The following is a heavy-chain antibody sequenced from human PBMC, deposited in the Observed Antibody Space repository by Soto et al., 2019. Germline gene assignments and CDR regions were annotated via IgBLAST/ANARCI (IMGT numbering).Heavy chain of an antibody. D-gene: IGHD5-12*01. CDR2: IIPIFGTA. Sequence: QVQLVQSGAEVKQPGSSVKVSCKASGGTFSSYAISWVRQAPGQGLEWMGGIIPIFGTANYAEKFQGRVTITADESTSTAYMELSSLRSEDTAVYYCARGRAMATITVYFDYWGQGTLVTVSS. J-gene: IGHJ4*02. CDR1: GGTFSSYA. CDR3: ARGRAMATITVYFDY. V-gene: IGHV1-69*01.